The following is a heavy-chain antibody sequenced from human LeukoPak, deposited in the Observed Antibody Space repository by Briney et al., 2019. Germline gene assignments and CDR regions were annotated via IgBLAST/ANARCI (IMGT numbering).Heavy chain of an antibody. J-gene: IGHJ6*02. CDR1: GFTFSSYA. V-gene: IGHV3-30*04. CDR2: ISYDGSNK. D-gene: IGHD2-2*01. Sequence: GRSLRLSCAASGFTFSSYAMHWVRQAPGKGLEWVAVISYDGSNKYYADSVKGRFNISRDNSKNTLYLQMNSLRAEDTAVYYCAREEDIVVVPAASSGRDYYYGMDVWGQGTTVTVSS. CDR3: AREEDIVVVPAASSGRDYYYGMDV.